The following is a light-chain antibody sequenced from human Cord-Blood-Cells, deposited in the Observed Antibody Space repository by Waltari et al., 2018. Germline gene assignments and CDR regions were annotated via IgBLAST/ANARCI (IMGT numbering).Light chain of an antibody. Sequence: QSALTQPASVSGSPGQSITISCTGTSSDVGGYNYVSWYQQHPGKAPKLMIYDVSNQPPGVFIRCAASRSGNTASRTISRLQAEDETDYYCSSYTGSITYDYGTGTKVTV. CDR2: DVS. CDR1: SSDVGGYNY. V-gene: IGLV2-14*01. CDR3: SSYTGSITYD. J-gene: IGLJ1*01.